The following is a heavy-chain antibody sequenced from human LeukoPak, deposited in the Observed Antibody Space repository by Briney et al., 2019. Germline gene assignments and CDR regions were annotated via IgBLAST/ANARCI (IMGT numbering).Heavy chain of an antibody. D-gene: IGHD1-26*01. CDR3: AGQVGYFDY. CDR1: GVSVSSGSYY. V-gene: IGHV4-61*02. Sequence: PSQTLSLTCTASGVSVSSGSYYWRWLRQPAGKELEWIGRISTSGNTNYNPSLKSRVTISRDMSKNQFSLRLSSVTAADTAVYYCAGQVGYFDYWGQGTLVTVSS. J-gene: IGHJ4*02. CDR2: ISTSGNT.